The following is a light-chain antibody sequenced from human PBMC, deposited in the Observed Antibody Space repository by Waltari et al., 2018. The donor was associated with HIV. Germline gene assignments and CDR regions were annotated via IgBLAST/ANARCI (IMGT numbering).Light chain of an antibody. CDR3: QQYYTNPFT. CDR2: WAS. V-gene: IGKV4-1*01. J-gene: IGKJ3*01. CDR1: QSVLYSSNNKNY. Sequence: DIVMTQSPDSLPVSLGERATVNCNASQSVLYSSNNKNYLAWYQQKPGQPPKLLIYWASTRESGVPERFSGSGSGTDFTLTISSLQAEDVAVYYCQQYYTNPFTFGPGTKVDIK.